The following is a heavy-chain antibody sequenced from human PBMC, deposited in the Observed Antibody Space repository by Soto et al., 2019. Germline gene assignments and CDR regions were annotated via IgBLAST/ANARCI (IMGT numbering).Heavy chain of an antibody. J-gene: IGHJ4*02. Sequence: SETLSLTCAVSSGSISSSNWWSWVRQPPGKGLEWIGEIYHSGSTNYNPSLKSRVTISVDKSKNQFSLKLSSVTAADTAVYYCARDRIAAAGRYSGYGGVWGQGTLVTVSS. CDR1: SGSISSSNW. CDR2: IYHSGST. D-gene: IGHD6-13*01. V-gene: IGHV4-4*02. CDR3: ARDRIAAAGRYSGYGGV.